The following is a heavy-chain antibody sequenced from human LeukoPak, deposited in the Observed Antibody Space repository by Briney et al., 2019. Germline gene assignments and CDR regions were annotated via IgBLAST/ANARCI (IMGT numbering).Heavy chain of an antibody. Sequence: GGSLRLSCAASGFTFSSYPMTWVRQAPGKGPEWVSFISDSGGITYYADSVKGRFTISRDNAKNSLYLQMNSLRAEDTALYYCAKDIKGKTDYYYYGVGVWGQGTTVTVSS. CDR3: AKDIKGKTDYYYYGVGV. CDR2: ISDSGGIT. CDR1: GFTFSSYP. J-gene: IGHJ6*02. D-gene: IGHD1/OR15-1a*01. V-gene: IGHV3-23*01.